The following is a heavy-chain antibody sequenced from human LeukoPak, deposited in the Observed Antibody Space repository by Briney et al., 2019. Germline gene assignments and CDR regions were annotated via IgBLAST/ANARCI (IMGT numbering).Heavy chain of an antibody. Sequence: GGSLRLSCVASGFPFSSYWMTWVRQAPGKGLEWVANIKQDGSKKSYVDSVKGRFTISRDNAKNSLYLQMNSLRAEDTAVYYCARDSCSSSTCYGNWFDPWGQGTLVTVSS. CDR2: IKQDGSKK. V-gene: IGHV3-7*01. J-gene: IGHJ5*02. CDR3: ARDSCSSSTCYGNWFDP. CDR1: GFPFSSYW. D-gene: IGHD2-2*01.